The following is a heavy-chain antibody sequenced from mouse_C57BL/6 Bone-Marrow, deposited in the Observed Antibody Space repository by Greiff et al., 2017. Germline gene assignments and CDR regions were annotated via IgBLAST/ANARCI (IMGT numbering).Heavy chain of an antibody. D-gene: IGHD2-5*01. CDR1: GFTFSDYG. CDR3: ARLDSNPFAY. CDR2: ISSGSSTI. V-gene: IGHV5-17*01. J-gene: IGHJ3*01. Sequence: EVKLVESGGGLVKPGGSLKLSCAASGFTFSDYGMHWVRQAPEKGLEWVAYISSGSSTIYYADTVKGRFTISRDNAKNTLFLQMTSLRSEDTAMYYCARLDSNPFAYWGQGTLVTVSA.